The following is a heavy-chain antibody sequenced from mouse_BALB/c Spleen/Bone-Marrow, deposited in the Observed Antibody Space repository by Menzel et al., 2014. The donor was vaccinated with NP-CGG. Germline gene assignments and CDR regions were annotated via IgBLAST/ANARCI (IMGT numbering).Heavy chain of an antibody. CDR3: ARRERNEMNY. CDR1: GYSFTSYW. Sequence: QVQLQQSGAELVRPGASVKLSCKASGYSFTSYWMNWVMQRPGQGLEWIGMIHPSDSETKLNQKFKDKATLTVDKSSSPDNIQLSSATSEGSAVYYCARRERNEMNYWGQGTTLTVSS. J-gene: IGHJ2*01. V-gene: IGHV1-74*01. CDR2: IHPSDSET.